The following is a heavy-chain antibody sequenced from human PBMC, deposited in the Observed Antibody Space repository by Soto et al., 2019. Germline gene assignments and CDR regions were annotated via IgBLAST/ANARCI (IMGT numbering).Heavy chain of an antibody. CDR3: AGRCDGTNCLAHFDY. CDR1: GGTFNNYV. CDR2: IIHIFGTP. V-gene: IGHV1-69*06. Sequence: HVQLVQSGAEVKKPGSSVKVSCRASGGTFNNYVINWVRQAPGQGLEWMAGIIHIFGTPNYAQKFQGRVTITADKSTSTAYMELNSLRSEDTAVYYCAGRCDGTNCLAHFDYWGQGTLVTGSS. J-gene: IGHJ4*02. D-gene: IGHD2-2*01.